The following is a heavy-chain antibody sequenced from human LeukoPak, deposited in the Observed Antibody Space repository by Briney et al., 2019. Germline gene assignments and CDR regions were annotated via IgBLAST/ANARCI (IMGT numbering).Heavy chain of an antibody. D-gene: IGHD6-25*01. Sequence: SETLSLTCTVSGGSISPYYWSWIRQPPGKGLEWIGYIFHNGNTNYNPPLKSRVTILVDRSKNQFSLKLSSVTAADTAVYYCVRKAANSGAFDVWALGTMVTVSS. CDR2: IFHNGNT. V-gene: IGHV4-4*09. CDR3: VRKAANSGAFDV. CDR1: GGSISPYY. J-gene: IGHJ3*01.